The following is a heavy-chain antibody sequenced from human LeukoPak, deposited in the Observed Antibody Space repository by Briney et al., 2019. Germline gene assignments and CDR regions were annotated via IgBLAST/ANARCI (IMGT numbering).Heavy chain of an antibody. V-gene: IGHV3-23*01. J-gene: IGHJ4*02. D-gene: IGHD3-16*02. CDR1: GFTFSSYA. Sequence: QPGGSLRLSCAASGFTFSSYAMSWVRQAPGKGLEWVSAISGSGGSTYYADSVKGRFTISRDNSKNTLYLQMNSLRAVDTAVYYCAKEGPSPHYVWGSYRPNYFDYWGQGTLVTVSP. CDR2: ISGSGGST. CDR3: AKEGPSPHYVWGSYRPNYFDY.